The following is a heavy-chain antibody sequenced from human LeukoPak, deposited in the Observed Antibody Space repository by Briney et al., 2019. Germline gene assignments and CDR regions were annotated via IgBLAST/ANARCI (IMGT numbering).Heavy chain of an antibody. J-gene: IGHJ4*02. CDR3: ARDGYSTGRYNFDY. V-gene: IGHV3-53*01. D-gene: IGHD6-19*01. CDR2: IYGDDNT. Sequence: PGGSLRLSCAASGFTVSSNYMSWVRQAPGKGLEWVSVIYGDDNTYYADSVKGRFTISRDDSKNTLYLHMNSLRAEGTAVYYCARDGYSTGRYNFDYWGQGTLVTVSS. CDR1: GFTVSSNY.